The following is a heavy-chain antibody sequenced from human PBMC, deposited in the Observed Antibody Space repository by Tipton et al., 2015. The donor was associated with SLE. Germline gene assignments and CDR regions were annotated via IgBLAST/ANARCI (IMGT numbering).Heavy chain of an antibody. V-gene: IGHV4-28*02. CDR1: VYSISSRHW. CDR3: ARLISAYDCNFDY. J-gene: IGHJ4*02. D-gene: IGHD5-12*01. CDR2: IYYGGTI. Sequence: TLSLPCTVSVYSISSRHWWGWIRPPPGKGLEWIGHIYYGGTIYYNPSLKSRVTISVDTSTTRLSLQLSSVTAADTALYYCARLISAYDCNFDYWGQGTLVTVSS.